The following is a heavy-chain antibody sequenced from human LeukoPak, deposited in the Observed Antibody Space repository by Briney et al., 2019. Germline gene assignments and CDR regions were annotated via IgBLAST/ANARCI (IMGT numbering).Heavy chain of an antibody. Sequence: GGSLRLSCAASGFTFSSYAMGCVRQAPGKGLEWVSAISGSGGSTYYADSVKGRFTISRDNSKNTLYLQMNRLRAEYTAVYYCANRPPYGDYALWFDTWGQGTLVTVSS. CDR1: GFTFSSYA. J-gene: IGHJ5*02. D-gene: IGHD4-17*01. V-gene: IGHV3-23*01. CDR2: ISGSGGST. CDR3: ANRPPYGDYALWFDT.